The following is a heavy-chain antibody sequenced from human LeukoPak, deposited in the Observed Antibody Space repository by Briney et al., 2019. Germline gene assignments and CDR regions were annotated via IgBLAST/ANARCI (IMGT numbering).Heavy chain of an antibody. Sequence: PGGSLRLSCAASGFTFSSYEMNWVRQAPGKGLERVSYISSSGSTIYYADSVKGRFTISRDNAKNSLYLQMNSLRAEDTAVYYCARRYCSSTSCLFDYWGQGTLVTVSS. V-gene: IGHV3-48*03. CDR2: ISSSGSTI. J-gene: IGHJ4*02. CDR1: GFTFSSYE. CDR3: ARRYCSSTSCLFDY. D-gene: IGHD2-2*01.